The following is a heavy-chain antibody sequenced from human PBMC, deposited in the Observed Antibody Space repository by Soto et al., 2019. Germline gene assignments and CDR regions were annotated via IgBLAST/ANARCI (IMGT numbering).Heavy chain of an antibody. Sequence: GGSLRLSCVASGFSFSTYWMSWVRQVPGTGLEWVANIKADGSETHYVDSVRGRFTISGDNAKTSLYLQVNSLRAEDTAVYYCAKGGHIDFCGQGTLVTVSS. CDR3: AKGGHIDF. CDR2: IKADGSET. CDR1: GFSFSTYW. J-gene: IGHJ4*02. D-gene: IGHD3-16*01. V-gene: IGHV3-7*05.